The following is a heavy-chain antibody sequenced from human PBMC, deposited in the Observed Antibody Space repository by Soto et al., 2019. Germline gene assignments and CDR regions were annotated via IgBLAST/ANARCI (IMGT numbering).Heavy chain of an antibody. CDR2: IYYTGTT. D-gene: IGHD2-15*01. CDR1: GGSITNYY. Sequence: SETLSLTCTVSGGSITNYYWSWIRQAPGKGLEWVGYIYYTGTTTYNPSLKSRVAMSVDTSKKQVSLKVISVTAADTAVYYCAREYSRWFDPWGQGTLVTV. V-gene: IGHV4-59*01. CDR3: AREYSRWFDP. J-gene: IGHJ5*02.